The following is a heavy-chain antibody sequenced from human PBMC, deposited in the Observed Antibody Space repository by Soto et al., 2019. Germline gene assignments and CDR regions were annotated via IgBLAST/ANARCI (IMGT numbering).Heavy chain of an antibody. CDR3: ARVRTRYSSSILLSYGMDV. V-gene: IGHV4-59*01. D-gene: IGHD6-6*01. Sequence: PSETLSLTCTVSGGSISSYYWSWIRQPPGKGLEWIGYIYYSGSTNYNPSLKSRVTISVDTSKNQFSLKLSSVTAADTAVYYCARVRTRYSSSILLSYGMDVWGQGTTVT. CDR1: GGSISSYY. CDR2: IYYSGST. J-gene: IGHJ6*02.